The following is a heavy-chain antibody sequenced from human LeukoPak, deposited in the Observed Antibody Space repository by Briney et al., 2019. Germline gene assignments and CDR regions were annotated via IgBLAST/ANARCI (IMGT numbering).Heavy chain of an antibody. Sequence: GGSLRLSCEASGFTFSDYYMSWIRQAPGKGLEWVSYISSSSSYTNYADSVKGRFTISRDNAKNSLYLQMNSLRAEDAAVYYCARVPRVGDYVDYWGQGTLVTVSS. D-gene: IGHD2-15*01. CDR2: ISSSSSYT. CDR3: ARVPRVGDYVDY. V-gene: IGHV3-11*05. J-gene: IGHJ4*02. CDR1: GFTFSDYY.